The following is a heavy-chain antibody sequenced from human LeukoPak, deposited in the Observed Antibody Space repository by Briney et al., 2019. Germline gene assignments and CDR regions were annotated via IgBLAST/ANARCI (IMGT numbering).Heavy chain of an antibody. D-gene: IGHD6-13*01. Sequence: GGSLGLSCAASGFTFSSYGMHWVRQAPGKGLEWVTFIRHDGSNKYYADSVKGRFTISKDNSKSTLYLQMNSLRGEDTAVYYCAKGGWQQLDYWGQGTLVIVSS. CDR3: AKGGWQQLDY. CDR1: GFTFSSYG. CDR2: IRHDGSNK. V-gene: IGHV3-30*02. J-gene: IGHJ4*02.